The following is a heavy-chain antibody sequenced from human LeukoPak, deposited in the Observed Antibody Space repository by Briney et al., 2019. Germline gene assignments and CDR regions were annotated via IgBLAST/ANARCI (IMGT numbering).Heavy chain of an antibody. Sequence: SETLSLTCTVSGGSISSGDYYWSWIRQPPGKGLEWIGYIYYSGSTYYNPSLKSRVTISVDTSKNQFSLKLSSVTAADTAVYYCARAGDRNLNWFDPWGQGTLVTVSS. D-gene: IGHD4-17*01. CDR2: IYYSGST. V-gene: IGHV4-30-4*01. CDR3: ARAGDRNLNWFDP. J-gene: IGHJ5*02. CDR1: GGSISSGDYY.